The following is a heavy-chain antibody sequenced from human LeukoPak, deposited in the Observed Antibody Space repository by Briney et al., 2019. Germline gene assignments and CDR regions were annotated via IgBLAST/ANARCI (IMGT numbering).Heavy chain of an antibody. V-gene: IGHV1-2*02. CDR2: INPNIGGT. D-gene: IGHD3-3*01. J-gene: IGHJ6*02. Sequence: GASLKVSCKASGYTFTGYYMHRVRQAPGQGLEWMGWINPNIGGTNYAQKFQGRVTMTRDTSISTAYMELSRLRTDHTAVYHCAIVEDSRITIFGVVISGMDVWGQGTTVTVSS. CDR3: AIVEDSRITIFGVVISGMDV. CDR1: GYTFTGYY.